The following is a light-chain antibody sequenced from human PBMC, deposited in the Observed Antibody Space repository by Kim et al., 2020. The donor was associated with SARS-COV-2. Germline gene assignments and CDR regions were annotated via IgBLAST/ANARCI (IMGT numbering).Light chain of an antibody. CDR1: SGSIASNY. CDR2: EDN. CDR3: QSYDSSNPWV. Sequence: LTQPHSLSESPGKTVTISCTRSSGSIASNYVQWYQQRPGSAPTTVIYEDNQRPSGVPDRFSGSIDSSSNSASLTISGLKTEDEADYYCQSYDSSNPWVFGGGTQLTVL. V-gene: IGLV6-57*04. J-gene: IGLJ3*02.